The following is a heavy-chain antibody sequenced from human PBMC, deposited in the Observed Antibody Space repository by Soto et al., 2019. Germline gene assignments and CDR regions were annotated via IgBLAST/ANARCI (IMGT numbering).Heavy chain of an antibody. J-gene: IGHJ3*02. CDR3: ARGYYDTSGQSNTFDI. Sequence: QVQLQESGPRLVKPSETLSLTCTVSVASISSSYWSWIRQSPGKGLEWIGYVYYSGSTNYNPSLKSRVTISVDTSKNQVSLKLSSVTAADTAVYYCARGYYDTSGQSNTFDIWGQGTMVTVSS. V-gene: IGHV4-59*01. D-gene: IGHD3-22*01. CDR2: VYYSGST. CDR1: VASISSSY.